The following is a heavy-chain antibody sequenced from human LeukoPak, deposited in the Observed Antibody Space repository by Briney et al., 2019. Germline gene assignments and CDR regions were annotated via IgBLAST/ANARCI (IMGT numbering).Heavy chain of an antibody. CDR2: IYYSGST. J-gene: IGHJ4*02. CDR3: ARRTKYCSSTSCYILLDY. V-gene: IGHV4-59*08. D-gene: IGHD2-2*02. CDR1: GGSISSYY. Sequence: SETLSLTCAVYGGSISSYYWSWIRQPPGKGLEWIGYIYYSGSTNYNPSLKSRVTISVDTSKNQFSLKLSSVTAADTAVYYCARRTKYCSSTSCYILLDYWGQGTLVTVSS.